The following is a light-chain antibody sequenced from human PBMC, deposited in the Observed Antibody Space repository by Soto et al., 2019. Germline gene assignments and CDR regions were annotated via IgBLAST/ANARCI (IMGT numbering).Light chain of an antibody. CDR1: QSVSSN. CDR3: QQYNNWPPIT. Sequence: EIVTTQSPATLSVSPGERATLSCRASQSVSSNLAWYQQKRGQAPRLLIYGASTRATGIPARFSGSGSGTEFTLTISSLQSEDFAVYSCQQYNNWPPITFGPGTRLEI. J-gene: IGKJ5*01. V-gene: IGKV3-15*01. CDR2: GAS.